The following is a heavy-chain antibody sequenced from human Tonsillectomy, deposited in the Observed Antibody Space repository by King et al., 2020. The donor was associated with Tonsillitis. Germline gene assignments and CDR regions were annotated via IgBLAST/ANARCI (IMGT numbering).Heavy chain of an antibody. CDR1: GYSFTGYY. CDR3: AREGDAFDI. Sequence: QLVQSGAEVKKPGASVKVSCKASGYSFTGYYMHWVRQAPGQGLEWLGWINPNSGVTDDAQKFQGRVTMTRDTSISTAYMGLTRLRSDDTAVYYCAREGDAFDIWGQGTRVTVSS. J-gene: IGHJ3*02. V-gene: IGHV1-2*02. CDR2: INPNSGVT.